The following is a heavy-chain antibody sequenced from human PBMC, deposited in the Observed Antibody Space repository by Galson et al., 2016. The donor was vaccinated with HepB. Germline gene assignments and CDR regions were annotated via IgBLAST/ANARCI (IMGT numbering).Heavy chain of an antibody. CDR3: ARGHPPVVITAYYYGMDV. D-gene: IGHD3-22*01. V-gene: IGHV1-69*06. Sequence: SVKVSCKASGGTFSSYAISWVRQAPGQGLEWMGGIIPIFGSPNYAQKFQGSVTITADKSTNTAYMELSSLRSEDTAVYYCARGHPPVVITAYYYGMDVWGQGTTVTVSS. J-gene: IGHJ6*02. CDR1: GGTFSSYA. CDR2: IIPIFGSP.